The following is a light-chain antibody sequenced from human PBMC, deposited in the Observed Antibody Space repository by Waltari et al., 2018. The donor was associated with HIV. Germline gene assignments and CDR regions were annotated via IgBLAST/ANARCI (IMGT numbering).Light chain of an antibody. CDR2: QDK. V-gene: IGLV3-1*01. J-gene: IGLJ2*01. CDR1: KLGDKY. CDR3: QVWDSSTVV. Sequence: SYELTQAPSVSVSPGQTASIPCSGDKLGDKYTCWYQQQPGQSPVLVISQDKKRPSGIPERFSGANSGNTATLTISGTQAVDEADYYCQVWDSSTVVFGGGTKLTVL.